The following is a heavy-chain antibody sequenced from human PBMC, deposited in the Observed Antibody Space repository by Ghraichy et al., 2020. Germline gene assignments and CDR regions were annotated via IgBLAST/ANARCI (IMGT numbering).Heavy chain of an antibody. D-gene: IGHD3-10*01. CDR1: GGSISSGDYY. CDR3: ARDRLVRGVIITGGFDY. Sequence: SETLSLTCTVSGGSISSGDYYWSWIRQPPGKGLEWIGYIYYSGSTYYNPSLKSRVTISVDTSKNQFSLKLSSVTAADTAVYYCARDRLVRGVIITGGFDYWGQGTLVTVSS. J-gene: IGHJ4*02. CDR2: IYYSGST. V-gene: IGHV4-30-4*01.